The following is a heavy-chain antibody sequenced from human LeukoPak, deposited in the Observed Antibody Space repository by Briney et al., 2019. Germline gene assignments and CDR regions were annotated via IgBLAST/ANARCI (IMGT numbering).Heavy chain of an antibody. Sequence: PRGSLRLSCATSGFSFTDYPMNWVRQAPGKGLEWISNIRTTAEGAKYAYYADSVKGRVTISRDDGKNTLYLHMNSLRDDDTAVYYGATDQRYAFDYWGQGILVTVSS. CDR3: ATDQRYAFDY. CDR1: GFSFTDYP. J-gene: IGHJ4*02. D-gene: IGHD3-9*01. CDR2: IRTTAEGAKYA. V-gene: IGHV3-48*02.